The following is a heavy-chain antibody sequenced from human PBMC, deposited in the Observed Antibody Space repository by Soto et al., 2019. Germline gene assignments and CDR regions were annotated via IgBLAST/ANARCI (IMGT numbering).Heavy chain of an antibody. CDR2: INSDGRST. CDR3: ARSGSSWSTYYYYYMDV. D-gene: IGHD6-13*01. CDR1: GFTFSSYW. Sequence: EVQLVESGGGLVQPGGSLRLSCAASGFTFSSYWMHWVRQAPGKGLVWVSRINSDGRSTSYADSVKGRFTISRDNAKNTLYLQMNSLRAEDTAVYYCARSGSSWSTYYYYYMDVWGKGTTVTVSS. J-gene: IGHJ6*03. V-gene: IGHV3-74*01.